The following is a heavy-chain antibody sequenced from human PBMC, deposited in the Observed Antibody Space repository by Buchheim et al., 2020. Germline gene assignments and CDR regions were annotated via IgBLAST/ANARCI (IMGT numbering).Heavy chain of an antibody. D-gene: IGHD4-17*01. CDR2: IYSNGNT. J-gene: IGHJ6*02. Sequence: QVQLQESGPGLVKPSQTLSLTCTVSGDSISTSSSYWSWIRQPAGQGLEWIGRIYSNGNTNYHPSLKSRFTISLDTSKNQFSLKLSSVTAADTAIYYCARATGSSYFNAMDVWGQGTT. CDR1: GDSISTSSSY. V-gene: IGHV4-61*02. CDR3: ARATGSSYFNAMDV.